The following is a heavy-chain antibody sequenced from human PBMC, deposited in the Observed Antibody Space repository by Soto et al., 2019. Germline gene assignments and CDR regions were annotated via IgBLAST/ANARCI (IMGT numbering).Heavy chain of an antibody. CDR2: MNPNSGNT. Sequence: QVQLVQSGAEVKKPGASVKGSCKASGYTFTSYDINWVRQATGQGLEWMGWMNPNSGNTGYAQKFQGRVTMTRNTSISTAYMELSSLRSEDTAVYYCASRAGTTYYYYYGMDVWGQGTTVTVSS. J-gene: IGHJ6*02. D-gene: IGHD1-7*01. CDR1: GYTFTSYD. V-gene: IGHV1-8*01. CDR3: ASRAGTTYYYYYGMDV.